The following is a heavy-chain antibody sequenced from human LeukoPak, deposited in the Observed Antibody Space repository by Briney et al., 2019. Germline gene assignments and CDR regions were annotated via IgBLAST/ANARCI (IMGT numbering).Heavy chain of an antibody. Sequence: ASVKVSCKASGGTFSSYAISWVRQVPGQGLEWMGGIIPIFGTANYAQKFQGRVTITADESTSTAYMELSSLRSEDTAVYYCARGGGSYYDSSGYYYPHYWGQGTLVTVSS. D-gene: IGHD3-22*01. V-gene: IGHV1-69*13. CDR1: GGTFSSYA. J-gene: IGHJ4*02. CDR2: IIPIFGTA. CDR3: ARGGGSYYDSSGYYYPHY.